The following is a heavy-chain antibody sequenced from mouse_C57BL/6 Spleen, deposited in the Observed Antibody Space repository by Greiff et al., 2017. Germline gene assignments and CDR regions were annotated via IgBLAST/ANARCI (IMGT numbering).Heavy chain of an antibody. V-gene: IGHV5-9-1*02. CDR3: TREGKGYFDY. J-gene: IGHJ2*01. CDR2: ISSGGDYI. CDR1: GFTFSSYA. Sequence: EVKVEESGEGLVKPGGSLKLSCAASGFTFSSYAMSWVRQTPEKRLEWVAYISSGGDYIYYADTVKGRFTISRDNARNTLYLQMSSLKSEDTAMYYCTREGKGYFDYWGQGTTLTVSS.